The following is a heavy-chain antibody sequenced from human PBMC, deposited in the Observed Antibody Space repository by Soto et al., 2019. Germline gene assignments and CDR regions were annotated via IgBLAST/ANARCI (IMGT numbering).Heavy chain of an antibody. CDR3: ASQTYYYDSSGPQGGWFDP. CDR2: IYYSGST. V-gene: IGHV4-30-4*01. Sequence: SETLSLTCTVSGGSISSGGYYWSWIRQPPGKGLEWIGYIYYSGSTYYNPSLKSRVTISVDTSKNQFSLKLSSVTAADTAVYYCASQTYYYDSSGPQGGWFDPWGQGTLVTVSS. D-gene: IGHD3-22*01. CDR1: GGSISSGGYY. J-gene: IGHJ5*02.